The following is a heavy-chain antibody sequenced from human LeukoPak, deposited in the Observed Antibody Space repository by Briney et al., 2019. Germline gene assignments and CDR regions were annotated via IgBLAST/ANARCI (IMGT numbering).Heavy chain of an antibody. CDR2: ISSSSSYI. CDR1: GFTFSSHN. CDR3: ARDSSGWSNWFDP. V-gene: IGHV3-21*01. J-gene: IGHJ5*02. Sequence: GGSLRLSCAASGFTFSSHNMIWVRQAPGKGLEWVSSISSSSSYIYYADSVKGRFTISRHNAKNPLYLQMNSLRVEDTAVYYCARDSSGWSNWFDPWGQGTLVTVSS. D-gene: IGHD6-19*01.